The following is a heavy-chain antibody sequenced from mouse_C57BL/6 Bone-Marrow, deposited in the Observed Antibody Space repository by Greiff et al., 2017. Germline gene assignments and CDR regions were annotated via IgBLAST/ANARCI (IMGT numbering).Heavy chain of an antibody. CDR2: ISSGGDYI. J-gene: IGHJ2*01. V-gene: IGHV5-9-1*02. CDR1: GFTFSSYA. D-gene: IGHD2-13*01. Sequence: EVKLVESGEGLVKPGGSLKLSCAASGFTFSSYAMSWVRQTPEKRLEWVAYISSGGDYIYYADTVKGRFTISRDNARNTLYLQMSSLKSEDTAMYYCTRDCGDVYYFDYWGQGTTLTVSS. CDR3: TRDCGDVYYFDY.